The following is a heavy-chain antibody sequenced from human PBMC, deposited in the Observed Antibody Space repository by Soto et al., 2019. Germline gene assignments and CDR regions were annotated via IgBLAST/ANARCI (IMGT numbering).Heavy chain of an antibody. CDR1: GGSISSYY. J-gene: IGHJ3*02. D-gene: IGHD2-21*02. V-gene: IGHV4-59*01. Sequence: SETLSLTCTVSGGSISSYYWSWIRQPPGKGLEWIGYIYYSGSTNYNPSLKSRVTISVDTSKNQFSLKLSSVTAADTAVYYCARGGAYCGGDCYPLVAFDIWGQGTMVTVSS. CDR2: IYYSGST. CDR3: ARGGAYCGGDCYPLVAFDI.